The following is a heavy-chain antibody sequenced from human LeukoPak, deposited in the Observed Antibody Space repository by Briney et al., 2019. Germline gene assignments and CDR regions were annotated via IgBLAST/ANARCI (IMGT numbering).Heavy chain of an antibody. CDR2: ISASGLMT. V-gene: IGHV3-23*01. CDR3: AKRPIPAALRAATFDY. D-gene: IGHD2-2*01. Sequence: GGSLRLSCAASGFTFTDYAMTWVRQAPGKGLEWVSSISASGLMTYYADSVKGRFTVSRDNSKNTLYLQMNSLTAADTAVYYCAKRPIPAALRAATFDYWGQGILVTVSS. J-gene: IGHJ4*02. CDR1: GFTFTDYA.